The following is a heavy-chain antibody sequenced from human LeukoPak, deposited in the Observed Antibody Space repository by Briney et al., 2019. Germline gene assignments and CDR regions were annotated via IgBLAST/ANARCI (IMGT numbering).Heavy chain of an antibody. J-gene: IGHJ4*02. CDR2: IYPGDSDT. CDR3: ARLYDYRPGQSQYDSSGYYYVAYFDY. Sequence: GESLKISCKGSGYSFISYWIGWVRQMPGKGLEWMGIIYPGDSDTRYSPSFQGQVTISADKSISTAYLQWSSLKASDTAMYYCARLYDYRPGQSQYDSSGYYYVAYFDYWGQGTLVTVSS. CDR1: GYSFISYW. V-gene: IGHV5-51*01. D-gene: IGHD3-22*01.